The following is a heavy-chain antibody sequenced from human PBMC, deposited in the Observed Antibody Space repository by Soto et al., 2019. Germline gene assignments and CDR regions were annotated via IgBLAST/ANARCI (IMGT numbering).Heavy chain of an antibody. CDR3: AKRKGSSCREPWYFDL. Sequence: QVQLVQSGAEVKKPGSSVKVSCKTSGGTFSRYAINWVRQAPGQGLEWMGGIIPIFGTPNYAQKFQGRVTITADESTRTAYMELSSLRSEDTAVYYCAKRKGSSCREPWYFDLWGRGTLVTVSS. J-gene: IGHJ2*01. CDR2: IIPIFGTP. CDR1: GGTFSRYA. V-gene: IGHV1-69*01. D-gene: IGHD6-13*01.